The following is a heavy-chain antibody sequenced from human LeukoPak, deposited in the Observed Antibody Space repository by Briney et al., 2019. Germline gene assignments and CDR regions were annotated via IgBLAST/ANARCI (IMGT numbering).Heavy chain of an antibody. CDR2: IYYSGSA. Sequence: SETLSLTCSVSGGFIFADYWSWIRQPPGKGLEWIGYIYYSGSANYNPSLKSRITISVDTSKNKFSLRLRSVTAADTAIYYCARRTGSYFGQFDSWGQGTLVTVSS. J-gene: IGHJ4*02. D-gene: IGHD3-10*01. CDR1: GGFIFADY. CDR3: ARRTGSYFGQFDS. V-gene: IGHV4-59*01.